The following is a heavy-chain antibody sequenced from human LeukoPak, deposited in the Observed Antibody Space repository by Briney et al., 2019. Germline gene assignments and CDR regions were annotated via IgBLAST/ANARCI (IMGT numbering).Heavy chain of an antibody. D-gene: IGHD3-9*01. CDR1: GNSFTSYY. CDR2: MNPSGGST. V-gene: IGHV1-46*01. Sequence: ASVKVSCKASGNSFTSYYMHWGRQAPGQGLEWLGIMNPSGGSTSYAQKFQGRVTMTRDTSTSTVYMELRSLRSADTAVYYCARDYDILNTGWFDPWGQGTLVTVSS. CDR3: ARDYDILNTGWFDP. J-gene: IGHJ5*02.